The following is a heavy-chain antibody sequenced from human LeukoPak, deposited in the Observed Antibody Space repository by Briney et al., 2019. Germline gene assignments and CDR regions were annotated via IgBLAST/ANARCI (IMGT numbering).Heavy chain of an antibody. CDR2: INHSGST. CDR3: ARRGDSFDWLNWFDP. D-gene: IGHD3-9*01. J-gene: IGHJ5*02. V-gene: IGHV4-34*01. CDR1: GGSFSGYY. Sequence: TSETLSLTCAVYGGSFSGYYWSWLRQPPGKGLEWIGEINHSGSTNYNPSLKSRVTISVDTSKNQFSLKLSSVTAADTAVYYCARRGDSFDWLNWFDPWGQGTLVTVSS.